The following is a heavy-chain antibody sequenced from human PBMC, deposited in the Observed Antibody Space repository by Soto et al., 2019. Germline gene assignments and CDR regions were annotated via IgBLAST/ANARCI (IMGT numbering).Heavy chain of an antibody. CDR2: ISGYNGHA. Sequence: QGQLVQSGAEVRKPGASVKVSCKASGYTFTTYGISWVRQAPGQGLEWMGWISGYNGHAKYAQKFQGRVTKTTDTSTSTVYMDLRSLRSDDTAVYYCAREGEMPYYYYGLDVWGQGTTVTVSS. CDR3: AREGEMPYYYYGLDV. J-gene: IGHJ6*02. D-gene: IGHD3-16*01. V-gene: IGHV1-18*01. CDR1: GYTFTTYG.